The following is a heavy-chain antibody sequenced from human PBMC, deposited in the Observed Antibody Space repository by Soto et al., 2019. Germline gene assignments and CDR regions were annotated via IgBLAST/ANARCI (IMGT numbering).Heavy chain of an antibody. CDR1: GFTFSSYA. J-gene: IGHJ4*02. CDR2: ISGSGGST. CDR3: ANGEDYDFWSGYFANDY. D-gene: IGHD3-3*01. V-gene: IGHV3-23*01. Sequence: GGSLRLSCAASGFTFSSYAMSWVRQAPGKGLEWVSAISGSGGSTYYADSVKGRFTISRDNSKNTLYLQMNSLRAEDTAVYYCANGEDYDFWSGYFANDYWGQGTLVTVSS.